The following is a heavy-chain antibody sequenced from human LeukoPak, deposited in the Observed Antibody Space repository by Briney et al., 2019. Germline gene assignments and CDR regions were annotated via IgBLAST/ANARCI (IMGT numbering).Heavy chain of an antibody. V-gene: IGHV3-30-3*02. CDR2: ISYDEINK. CDR1: GYTFTSYD. Sequence: SCKASGYTFTSYDINWVRQATGQGLEWVAVISYDEINKYYADSVRGRFSISRDNSKNTLYLQMNSLRAEDTAVYYCAKNRGNTTVTTADYWGQGTLVTFSS. CDR3: AKNRGNTTVTTADY. D-gene: IGHD4-17*01. J-gene: IGHJ4*02.